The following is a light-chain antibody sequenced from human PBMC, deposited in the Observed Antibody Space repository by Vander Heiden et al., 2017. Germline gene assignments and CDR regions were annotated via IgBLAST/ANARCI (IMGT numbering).Light chain of an antibody. J-gene: IGLJ3*02. Sequence: QSALTQPASVSGSPRQSITISCTGTSSDIGDYNYVSWYQHHPGKAPKLIIYDVLHRPSGVSNRFAASKAGSTALLTTCGLQADDEAYYYCTSYTSSTTALFGGGTKLTVL. V-gene: IGLV2-14*03. CDR2: DVL. CDR1: SSDIGDYNY. CDR3: TSYTSSTTAL.